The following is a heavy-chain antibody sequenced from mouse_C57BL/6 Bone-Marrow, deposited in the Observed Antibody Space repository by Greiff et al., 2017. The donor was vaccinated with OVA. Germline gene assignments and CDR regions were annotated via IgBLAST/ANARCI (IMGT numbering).Heavy chain of an antibody. D-gene: IGHD1-1*01. CDR1: GYTFTSYW. V-gene: IGHV1-69*01. Sequence: QVQLQQPGAELVMPGASVKLSCKASGYTFTSYWMHWVKQRPGQGLEWIGEIDPSDSYTNYNQKFKGKSTLTVDKSSSTAYMPLSSLTSEDSAVYYCARCVGSSLYWYFDVWGTGTTVTVSS. CDR2: IDPSDSYT. J-gene: IGHJ1*03. CDR3: ARCVGSSLYWYFDV.